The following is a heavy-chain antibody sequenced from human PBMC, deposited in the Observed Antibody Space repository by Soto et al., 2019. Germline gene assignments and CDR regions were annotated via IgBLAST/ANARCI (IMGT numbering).Heavy chain of an antibody. D-gene: IGHD1-1*01. V-gene: IGHV3-74*01. CDR1: GITFSSNW. Sequence: PGGSLRLSCAASGITFSSNWMHWVRQAPGKGLVWVSRINGAGSSTNYADSVKGRFTISRDNAKNTLYLQMDSLRAEDTAVYYCARVERGTATTVVEAFDIWGPGTMVTVSS. CDR2: INGAGSST. CDR3: ARVERGTATTVVEAFDI. J-gene: IGHJ3*02.